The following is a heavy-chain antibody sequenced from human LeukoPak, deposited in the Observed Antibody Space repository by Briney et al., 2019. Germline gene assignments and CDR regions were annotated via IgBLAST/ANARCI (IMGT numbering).Heavy chain of an antibody. Sequence: GSSVKVSCKASGGTFSSYAISWVRQAPGQGLEWMGWINTNTGNPTYAQGFTGRFVFSLDTSVSTAYLQISSLKAEDTAVYYCASPIAARPYYYYYMDVWGKGTTVTVSS. CDR3: ASPIAARPYYYYYMDV. CDR1: GGTFSSYA. V-gene: IGHV7-4-1*02. CDR2: INTNTGNP. D-gene: IGHD6-6*01. J-gene: IGHJ6*03.